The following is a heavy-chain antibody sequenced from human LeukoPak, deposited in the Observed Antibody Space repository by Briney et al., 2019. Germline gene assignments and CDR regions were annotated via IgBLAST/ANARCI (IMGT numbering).Heavy chain of an antibody. Sequence: GASVKVSCKASGYTFSSYGISWVRQAPGQGLEWMGWISGYTGNTNYAQNLQGRVTMTTDTSTSTAYMELRSLRSDDTALYYCARSSWFGVRSEWRWFDPWGQGTLVTVSS. CDR2: ISGYTGNT. V-gene: IGHV1-18*01. CDR1: GYTFSSYG. D-gene: IGHD3-10*01. J-gene: IGHJ5*02. CDR3: ARSSWFGVRSEWRWFDP.